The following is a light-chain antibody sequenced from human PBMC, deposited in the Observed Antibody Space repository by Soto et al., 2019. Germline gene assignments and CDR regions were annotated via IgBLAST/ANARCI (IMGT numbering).Light chain of an antibody. Sequence: EIVLTQSPGTLSLSPGERATLSCRASQSVSSSYLAWYQQKPGQAPRLLIYGASSSATGIPDRFSGSGCGTDFTLTISRLEPEDFAVYYCQQYGSSPPLTFGGGTKVEIK. J-gene: IGKJ4*01. V-gene: IGKV3-20*01. CDR1: QSVSSSY. CDR3: QQYGSSPPLT. CDR2: GAS.